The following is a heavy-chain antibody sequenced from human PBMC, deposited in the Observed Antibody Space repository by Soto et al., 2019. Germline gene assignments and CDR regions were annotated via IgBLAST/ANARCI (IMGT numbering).Heavy chain of an antibody. D-gene: IGHD1-1*01. Sequence: QVPLVESGGGVVQPGRSLRLSCAASGFTFRRYGFHWVRQAPGKGLEWVAIIWYDGTNIHYAYSVKGRFTISRDNSKNTIYLQMNSLSAEDTAVYYCARGYDLGPDSWGQGTLVSVSS. CDR3: ARGYDLGPDS. J-gene: IGHJ4*02. CDR2: IWYDGTNI. CDR1: GFTFRRYG. V-gene: IGHV3-33*01.